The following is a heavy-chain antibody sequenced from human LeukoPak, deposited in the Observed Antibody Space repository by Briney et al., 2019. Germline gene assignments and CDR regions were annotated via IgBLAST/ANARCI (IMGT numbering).Heavy chain of an antibody. CDR2: IIPIFGTA. V-gene: IGHV1-69*13. Sequence: SVKVSCKASGGTFSSYAINWVRQAPGQGLEWMGGIIPIFGTANYAQKFQGRATITADESTSTAYMELSSLRSEDTAVYYCARGGIAAAGSFDYWGQGTLVTVSS. D-gene: IGHD6-13*01. J-gene: IGHJ4*02. CDR1: GGTFSSYA. CDR3: ARGGIAAAGSFDY.